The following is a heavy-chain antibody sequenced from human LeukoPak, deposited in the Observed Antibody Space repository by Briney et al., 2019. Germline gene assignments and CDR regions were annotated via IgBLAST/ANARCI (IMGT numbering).Heavy chain of an antibody. CDR1: GFTFSSYG. V-gene: IGHV3-30*02. D-gene: IGHD6-19*01. CDR3: AKIAVAGTPNYYYYYMDV. CDR2: IRYDGSNK. J-gene: IGHJ6*03. Sequence: GGSLRLSCAASGFTFSSYGMHWVRQAPGKGLEWVAFIRYDGSNKYYADSVKGRFTISRDNSKNTLYLQMNSLRAEDTAVYYCAKIAVAGTPNYYYYYMDVWGKGTTVTVS.